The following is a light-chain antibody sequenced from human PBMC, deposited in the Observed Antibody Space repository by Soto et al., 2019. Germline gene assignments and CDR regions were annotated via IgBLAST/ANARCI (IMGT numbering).Light chain of an antibody. CDR2: DVS. Sequence: EIVLTQSPGTLSLSPGERATLSCRSSLSVSSNYLAWYQQKPGQAPRLLIYDVSSRATGIPDRFSGSGSGTDFTLTISRLEPVDFAVYYCQRYGISPTFGQGTKLEIK. CDR3: QRYGISPT. V-gene: IGKV3-20*01. CDR1: LSVSSNY. J-gene: IGKJ1*01.